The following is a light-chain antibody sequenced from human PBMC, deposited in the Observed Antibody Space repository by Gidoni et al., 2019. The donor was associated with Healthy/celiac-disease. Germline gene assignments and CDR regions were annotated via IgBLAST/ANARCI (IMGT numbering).Light chain of an antibody. Sequence: SYVLTPPPSVSVAPGQTARSTCGGNNIGSKSVHWYQQKPGQAPVLVVYDDSDRPSGIPERFSGSNSGNTATLTSSRVEAGDEADYYCQVWDSSSDHVVFGGGTKLTVL. V-gene: IGLV3-21*02. CDR1: NIGSKS. CDR3: QVWDSSSDHVV. CDR2: DDS. J-gene: IGLJ2*01.